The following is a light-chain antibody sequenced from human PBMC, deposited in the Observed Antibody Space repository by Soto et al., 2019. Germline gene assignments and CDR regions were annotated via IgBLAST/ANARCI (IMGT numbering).Light chain of an antibody. CDR1: SSNIGTNT. CDR2: SNN. J-gene: IGLJ3*02. V-gene: IGLV1-44*01. CDR3: AAWDDSLNGWV. Sequence: QPVLTQPPSASGTPGQRVPISCSGSSSNIGTNTVNWYQHLPGTAPKLLIYSNNQRPSGVPDRFSGSKSGTSASLAISGLQSEDEADYYCAAWDDSLNGWVFGGGTKLTVL.